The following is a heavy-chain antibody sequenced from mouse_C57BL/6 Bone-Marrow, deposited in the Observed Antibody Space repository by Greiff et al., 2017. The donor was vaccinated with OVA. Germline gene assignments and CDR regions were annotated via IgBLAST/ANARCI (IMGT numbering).Heavy chain of an antibody. J-gene: IGHJ3*01. D-gene: IGHD2-1*01. Sequence: LQQSGAELVRPGSSVKLSCKASYFTFMASAMHWVKQRPGHGLEWIGSFTMYSDATEYSENFKGKATLTANTSSSTAYMELSSLTSADSAVCFCASGNYFAFCGRGTLVTVSA. CDR3: ASGNYFAF. V-gene: IGHV1-49*01. CDR2: FTMYSDAT. CDR1: YFTFMASA.